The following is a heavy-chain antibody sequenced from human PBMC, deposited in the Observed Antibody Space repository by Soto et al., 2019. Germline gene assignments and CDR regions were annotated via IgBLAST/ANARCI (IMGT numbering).Heavy chain of an antibody. CDR3: MSGGNTYYYDYYGMDV. V-gene: IGHV3-15*01. CDR2: IKSKTDGGTT. D-gene: IGHD2-15*01. J-gene: IGHJ6*02. Sequence: EVQLVESGGGLVKPGGSLRLSCAASGFTFSNAWMSWVRQAPGKGLEWVGRIKSKTDGGTTDYAAPVKGRFTISRDDSKNTRYLQMNSLKTEDTAVYYCMSGGNTYYYDYYGMDVWGQGTTVTVSS. CDR1: GFTFSNAW.